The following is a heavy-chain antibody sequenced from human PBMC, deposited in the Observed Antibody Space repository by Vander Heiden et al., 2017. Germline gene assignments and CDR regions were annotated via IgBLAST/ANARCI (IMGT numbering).Heavy chain of an antibody. CDR3: AKDASSSFVRSWFDP. Sequence: EVQLVEYGGGLVQHARSLRLSCAPPELGFDDYAMHWGRQAPGKGLEWVSGISWNSGSKGYADSVRGRFTISRDNAKNSLHLQMNTLRADDTALYYCAKDASSSFVRSWFDPWGQGTLVTVSS. CDR2: ISWNSGSK. V-gene: IGHV3-9*01. CDR1: ELGFDDYA. J-gene: IGHJ5*02. D-gene: IGHD6-13*01.